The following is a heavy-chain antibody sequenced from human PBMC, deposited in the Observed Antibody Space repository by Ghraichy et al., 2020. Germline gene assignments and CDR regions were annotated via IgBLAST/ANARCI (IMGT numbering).Heavy chain of an antibody. D-gene: IGHD6-6*01. Sequence: GGSLRLSCAASGFTFSSYDMHWVRQATGKGLEWVSAIGTAGDTYYPGSVKGRFTISRENAKNSLYLQMNSLRAGDTAVYYCARGSAARHYYYYYMDVWGKGTTVTVSS. CDR3: ARGSAARHYYYYYMDV. J-gene: IGHJ6*03. V-gene: IGHV3-13*04. CDR1: GFTFSSYD. CDR2: IGTAGDT.